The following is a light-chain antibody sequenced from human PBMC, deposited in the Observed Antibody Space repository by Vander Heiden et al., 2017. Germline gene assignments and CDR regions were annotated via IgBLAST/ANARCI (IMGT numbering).Light chain of an antibody. Sequence: QSALTHPASVSGSPGQSITIPCTGTTNDVVNYNLVSWHQQHPGKVPKLIIHEVYKRPSGVSTRFSGSKSGNTATLTIAGLQPEDEADYYCCSFAGNNIVLFGAGTKLTVL. V-gene: IGLV2-23*02. CDR1: TNDVVNYNL. J-gene: IGLJ2*01. CDR2: EVY. CDR3: CSFAGNNIVL.